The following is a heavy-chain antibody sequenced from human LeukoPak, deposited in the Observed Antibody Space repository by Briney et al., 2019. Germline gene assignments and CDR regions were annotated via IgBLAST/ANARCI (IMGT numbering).Heavy chain of an antibody. CDR1: GGSLSGYY. Sequence: SETLSLTCAVYGGSLSGYYWSWIRQPPGKGLEWIGEINHSGSTNYNPSLKSRVTISEDTSKNQFSLKLSSVTAADTAVYYCARGRRGYSSSWLDYWGQGTLVIVSS. CDR2: INHSGST. D-gene: IGHD6-13*01. V-gene: IGHV4-34*01. J-gene: IGHJ4*02. CDR3: ARGRRGYSSSWLDY.